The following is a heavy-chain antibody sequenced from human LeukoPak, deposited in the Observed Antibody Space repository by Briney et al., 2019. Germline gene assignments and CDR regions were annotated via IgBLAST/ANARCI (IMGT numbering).Heavy chain of an antibody. CDR2: INHSGST. D-gene: IGHD3-10*01. J-gene: IGHJ5*02. CDR3: ARGRTTMVRGDWFDP. V-gene: IGHV4-34*01. Sequence: PSETLSLTCAVYGGSFSGYYWSWIRQPPGKGLEWIGEINHSGSTNYNPSLKSRVTISVDTSKNQFSLKLSSVTAADTAVYYRARGRTTMVRGDWFDPWGQGTLVTVSS. CDR1: GGSFSGYY.